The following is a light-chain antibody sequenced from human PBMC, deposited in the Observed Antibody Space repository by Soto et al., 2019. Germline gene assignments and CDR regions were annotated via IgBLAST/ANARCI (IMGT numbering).Light chain of an antibody. V-gene: IGKV3-20*01. CDR3: QQYGSSPRT. CDR1: QSVSSSY. J-gene: IGKJ1*01. CDR2: GAS. Sequence: EIVLTQSPGTLSLSPGERATLSCRASQSVSSSYLAWYQQKHGQAPRLLIYGASSRATGIPDRFSGSESGTDFTLTISRLEPEDFAVYYCQQYGSSPRTFGQGTKVEIK.